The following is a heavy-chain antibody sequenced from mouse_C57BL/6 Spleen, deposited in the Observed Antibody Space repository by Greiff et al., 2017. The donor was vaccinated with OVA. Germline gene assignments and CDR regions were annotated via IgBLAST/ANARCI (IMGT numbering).Heavy chain of an antibody. Sequence: EVQLVESGPELVKPGASVKIPCKASGYTFTDYNMDWVKQSHGKSLEWIGDINPNNGGTIYNQKFKGKATLTVDKSSSTAYMELRSLTSEDTAVYDGARLYDYDVWYFDVWGTGTTVTVSS. CDR1: GYTFTDYN. V-gene: IGHV1-18*01. CDR2: INPNNGGT. J-gene: IGHJ1*03. D-gene: IGHD2-4*01. CDR3: ARLYDYDVWYFDV.